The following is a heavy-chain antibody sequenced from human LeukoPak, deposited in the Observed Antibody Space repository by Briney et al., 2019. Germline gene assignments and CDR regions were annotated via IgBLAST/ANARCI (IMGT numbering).Heavy chain of an antibody. CDR1: GYTFTDYY. CDR3: ARGRGDGWYFDL. D-gene: IGHD7-27*01. CDR2: INPNSGGT. Sequence: ASVKVSCKASGYTFTDYYMHWVRQAPGQGLEWVGWINPNSGGTNYAQKFQARVTMTRDTSSSTAYMELSRLRSDDTAVYYCARGRGDGWYFDLWGRGTLVTVSS. J-gene: IGHJ2*01. V-gene: IGHV1-2*02.